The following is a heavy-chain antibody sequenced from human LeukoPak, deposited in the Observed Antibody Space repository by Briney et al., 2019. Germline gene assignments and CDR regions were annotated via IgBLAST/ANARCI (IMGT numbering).Heavy chain of an antibody. V-gene: IGHV3-23*01. Sequence: GGSLRLSCAASGFTLSSYAMSWVRQAPGKGLEWVSVISRRDDYTYYADSVKGRFTISRDNSKNTLYLQMNTLRAEDTAVYYCANDYRSGSFHDFWGQGTLVTVSS. CDR3: ANDYRSGSFHDF. CDR1: GFTLSSYA. D-gene: IGHD3-10*01. CDR2: ISRRDDYT. J-gene: IGHJ4*02.